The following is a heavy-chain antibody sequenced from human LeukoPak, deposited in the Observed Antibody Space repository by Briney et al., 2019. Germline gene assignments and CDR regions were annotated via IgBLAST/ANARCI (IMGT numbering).Heavy chain of an antibody. CDR1: GGSFSGYY. J-gene: IGHJ4*02. CDR2: IYYSGST. D-gene: IGHD6-19*01. CDR3: ARVGGPAVAGTFGRGRDYYFDY. Sequence: SETLSLTCAVYGGSFSGYYWSWIRQPPGKGLEWIGYIYYSGSTNYNPSLKSRVTISVDTSKNQFSLKLSSVTAADTAVYYCARVGGPAVAGTFGRGRDYYFDYWDQGTLVTVSS. V-gene: IGHV4-34*01.